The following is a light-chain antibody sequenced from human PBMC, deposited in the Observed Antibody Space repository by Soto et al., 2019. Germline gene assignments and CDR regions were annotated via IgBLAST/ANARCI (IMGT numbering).Light chain of an antibody. CDR3: SSYTSSSTRV. CDR2: EVS. CDR1: SSDVGRYNY. V-gene: IGLV2-14*01. J-gene: IGLJ3*02. Sequence: QSALTQPASVSGSPGQSITISCTGTSSDVGRYNYVSWYQQHPGKAPKLMIYEVSTRPSGVSNRFSGSKSGNTASLTISGLQAEDEADYYCSSYTSSSTRVFGGGTKLTVL.